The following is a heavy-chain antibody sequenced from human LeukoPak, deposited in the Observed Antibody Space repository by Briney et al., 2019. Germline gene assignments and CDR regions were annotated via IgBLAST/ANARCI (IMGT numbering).Heavy chain of an antibody. CDR1: VYTFTDYY. CDR3: ARASHDYGDYSNFDY. J-gene: IGHJ4*02. V-gene: IGHV1-2*02. Sequence: ASVKVSCKASVYTFTDYYMHWVRQAPGQGLEWMGWINPNSGGTDYTQKFQGRVTMTRDTSISTAYMELSRLRSDDTAVYYCARASHDYGDYSNFDYWGQGTLVTVSS. CDR2: INPNSGGT. D-gene: IGHD4-17*01.